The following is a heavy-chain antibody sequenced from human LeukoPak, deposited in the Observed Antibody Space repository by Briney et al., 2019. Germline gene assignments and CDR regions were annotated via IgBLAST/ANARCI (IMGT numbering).Heavy chain of an antibody. Sequence: GGSLRLSCAASGFTFSGFAMSWVRQAPGKGLEWVSTISGVRGSTYYADSVKGRFTISRDNSKNTLYLQMNSLRAEDTAVYYCARDHYFKIDYWGQGTLVTVSS. CDR1: GFTFSGFA. CDR3: ARDHYFKIDY. J-gene: IGHJ4*02. D-gene: IGHD2/OR15-2a*01. CDR2: ISGVRGST. V-gene: IGHV3-23*01.